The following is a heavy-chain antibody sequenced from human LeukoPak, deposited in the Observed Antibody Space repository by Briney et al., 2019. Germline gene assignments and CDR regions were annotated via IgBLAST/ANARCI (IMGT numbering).Heavy chain of an antibody. Sequence: GESLKISSTGSRYSFTNYWIGWVRQLPGKGLEWMGIIYPGDSATRYSPSFQGQVTISADKSISTAYLQWSSLKASDTAMYYCERTYNDFWSGYESGWFDPGGQGTLVTVSS. CDR1: RYSFTNYW. CDR2: IYPGDSAT. V-gene: IGHV5-51*01. D-gene: IGHD3-3*01. CDR3: ERTYNDFWSGYESGWFDP. J-gene: IGHJ5*02.